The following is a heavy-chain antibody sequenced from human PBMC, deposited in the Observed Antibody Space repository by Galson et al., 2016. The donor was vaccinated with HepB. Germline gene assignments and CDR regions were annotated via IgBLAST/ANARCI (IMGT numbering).Heavy chain of an antibody. J-gene: IGHJ6*02. V-gene: IGHV3-66*01. CDR2: INSGGST. D-gene: IGHD6-13*01. Sequence: SLRLSCAASGFIVSSYHINWVRQAPGKGLEWVSLINSGGSTYYADSVKGRFPSSRDNSKNTVYLQMNSLRVEDTAVYYCARDRQYSSSWPRRTYYYGMDVWGQGTTVTVSS. CDR3: ARDRQYSSSWPRRTYYYGMDV. CDR1: GFIVSSYH.